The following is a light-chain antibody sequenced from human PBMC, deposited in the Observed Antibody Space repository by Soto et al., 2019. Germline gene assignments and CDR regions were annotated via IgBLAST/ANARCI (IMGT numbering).Light chain of an antibody. V-gene: IGKV3-20*01. J-gene: IGKJ1*01. CDR2: RAS. Sequence: EIVLTQSPGTLSLYPGESATLSCRASQSVTSNYIAWYQQKPGQAPRLLIYRASTRASGIPDRFSGSGSGTDFTLTISRLAPEDFAVYHCQQYGTSPWTFGQGTKVDIK. CDR3: QQYGTSPWT. CDR1: QSVTSNY.